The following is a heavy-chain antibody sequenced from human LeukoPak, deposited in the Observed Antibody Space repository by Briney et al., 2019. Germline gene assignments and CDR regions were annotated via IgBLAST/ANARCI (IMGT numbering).Heavy chain of an antibody. Sequence: PGRSLRLSCAASGFTFSSYGMHWVRQAPGKGLEWVAVISYDGSNKYYADSVKGRFTISRDNSKNSLFLEMNNLRTEDTGLYSCIKEKKGSRFTAFDFWGQGTLVTVSS. J-gene: IGHJ4*02. CDR3: IKEKKGSRFTAFDF. CDR1: GFTFSSYG. V-gene: IGHV3-30*18. D-gene: IGHD2-15*01. CDR2: ISYDGSNK.